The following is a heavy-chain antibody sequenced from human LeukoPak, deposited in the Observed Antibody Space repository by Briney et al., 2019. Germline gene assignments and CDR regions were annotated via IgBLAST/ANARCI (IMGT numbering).Heavy chain of an antibody. D-gene: IGHD2-2*01. CDR2: YYSGST. CDR1: GASMTFTHYY. V-gene: IGHV4-61*01. Sequence: SETLSLTCTVSGASMTFTHYYWSWIRQPPGKGLEWIGYYSGSTNYNPSLKSRVTISVDTSKNQFSLKLSSVTAADTAVYYCARAPGYCRSTICYADHYYYYYMDVWGKGTTVTVSS. CDR3: ARAPGYCRSTICYADHYYYYYMDV. J-gene: IGHJ6*03.